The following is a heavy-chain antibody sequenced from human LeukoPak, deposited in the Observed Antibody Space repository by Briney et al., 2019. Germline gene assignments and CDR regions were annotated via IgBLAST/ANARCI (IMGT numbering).Heavy chain of an antibody. J-gene: IGHJ4*02. CDR3: ARSHYDFWSGSLLYFDY. V-gene: IGHV3-66*01. Sequence: GGSLRLSCAASGFTVSSNYMSWVRQAPGKGLEWVSVIYSGGSTYYADSVKGRFTISRDNSKNTLYLQMNGLRAEDTAVYYCARSHYDFWSGSLLYFDYWGQGTLVTVSS. CDR2: IYSGGST. D-gene: IGHD3-3*01. CDR1: GFTVSSNY.